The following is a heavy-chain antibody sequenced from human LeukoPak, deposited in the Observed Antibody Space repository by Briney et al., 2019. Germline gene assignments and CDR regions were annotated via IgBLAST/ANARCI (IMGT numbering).Heavy chain of an antibody. J-gene: IGHJ5*02. V-gene: IGHV1-3*01. CDR3: ARGGMPAGWFDP. CDR1: GYTFTSYA. D-gene: IGHD2-2*01. Sequence: GASVKVSCKASGYTFTSYAMHWVRQAPGQRLEWMGWINAGNGNTEYSQKFQGRVTITRDTSASTAYMELSSLRSEDTAVYYCARGGMPAGWFDPWGQGTLVTVSS. CDR2: INAGNGNT.